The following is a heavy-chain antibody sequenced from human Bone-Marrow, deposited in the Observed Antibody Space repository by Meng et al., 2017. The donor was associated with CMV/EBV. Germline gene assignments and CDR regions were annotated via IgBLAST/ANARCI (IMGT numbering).Heavy chain of an antibody. D-gene: IGHD3-16*01. Sequence: SETLSLTCAVSGGSISSSNWWSWVRQPPGKGLEWIGEIYHSGSTNYNPSLKSRVTISVDTSKNQFSLKLSSVTAADTAVYYCALTAPGEGFDYWGQGTLVNVSS. J-gene: IGHJ4*02. CDR3: ALTAPGEGFDY. CDR1: GGSISSSNW. CDR2: IYHSGST. V-gene: IGHV4-4*02.